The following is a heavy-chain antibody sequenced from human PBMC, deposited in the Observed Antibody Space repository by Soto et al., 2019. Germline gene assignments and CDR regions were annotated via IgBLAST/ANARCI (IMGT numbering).Heavy chain of an antibody. CDR2: IFHSGIT. D-gene: IGHD6-19*01. CDR3: ARGPGSGLLWFDP. CDR1: GDSISSTHW. V-gene: IGHV4-4*02. Sequence: PSETLSLTCAVSGDSISSTHWWTWVRQPPGKGLEYIGQIFHSGITNYNPSLESRVTISLDKSKSQFSLELNSVTAADTAVYYCARGPGSGLLWFDPWGQGTQVTVSS. J-gene: IGHJ5*02.